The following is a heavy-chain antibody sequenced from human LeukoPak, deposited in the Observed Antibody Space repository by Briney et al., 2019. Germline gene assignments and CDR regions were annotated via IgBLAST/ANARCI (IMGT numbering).Heavy chain of an antibody. CDR3: ARDGSGSGWAN. J-gene: IGHJ4*02. V-gene: IGHV4-59*01. CDR2: IYYSGST. Sequence: PSETLSLTCTASGGSISSYYWSWIRQLPGKGLEWIGYIYYSGSTSYNPSLKSRVTISVDTSENQFSLKLSSVTAADTAVDYCARDGSGSGWANWGQGTLVTVSS. CDR1: GGSISSYY. D-gene: IGHD6-19*01.